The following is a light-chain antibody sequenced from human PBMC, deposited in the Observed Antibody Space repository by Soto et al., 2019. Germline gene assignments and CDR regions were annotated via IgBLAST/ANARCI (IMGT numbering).Light chain of an antibody. J-gene: IGKJ4*01. CDR3: LQALQDPLT. CDR2: LAS. CDR1: QTLLYRNGNNY. Sequence: DIVMTQSPLSLPVTPGESASISCRSSQTLLYRNGNNYLNWYLQKPGQSQQLLIFLASTLASGVPDRFSGSGSGTDCTLRISRGEAEDVRVYYCLQALQDPLTFGGGTKVEI. V-gene: IGKV2-28*01.